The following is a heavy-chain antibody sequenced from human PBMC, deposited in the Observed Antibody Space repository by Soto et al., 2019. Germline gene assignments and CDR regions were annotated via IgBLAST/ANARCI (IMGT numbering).Heavy chain of an antibody. CDR1: GFTFSTYD. J-gene: IGHJ6*02. D-gene: IGHD3-10*01. V-gene: IGHV3-13*04. Sequence: GGSLRLSCAASGFTFSTYDMHWVRQRTGKGLEWVSSIGTAGDVYYSAAVMGRCTVSREDAKNSFYLQINSLRAGDTAVYYCARTKHYGHNAQDAHYYYYGLDVWGQGTTVTVSS. CDR2: IGTAGDV. CDR3: ARTKHYGHNAQDAHYYYYGLDV.